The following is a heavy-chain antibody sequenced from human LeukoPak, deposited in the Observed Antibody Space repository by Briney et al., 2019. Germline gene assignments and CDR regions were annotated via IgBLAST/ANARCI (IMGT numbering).Heavy chain of an antibody. CDR1: GGSISNSDYY. D-gene: IGHD1-26*01. CDR3: ATYSGNYNNFEY. J-gene: IGHJ4*02. CDR2: IYYIGST. Sequence: PAQTLSLTCTVSGGSISNSDYYWSWIRQPAGKGLEWIGYIYYIGSTSYNPSLKSRVTISVDTSKNQFSLKLTSVTAADTAVYYCATYSGNYNNFEYWGQGTLVTVSS. V-gene: IGHV4-61*09.